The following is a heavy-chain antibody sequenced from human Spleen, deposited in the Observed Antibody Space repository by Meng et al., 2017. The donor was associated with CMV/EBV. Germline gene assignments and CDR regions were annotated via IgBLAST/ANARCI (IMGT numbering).Heavy chain of an antibody. D-gene: IGHD3-16*02. CDR1: SYA. Sequence: SYAMTWVRQAPGKGLELVSLISDSGDSPYYADSVKGRFIISRDNSKNTLYLQMNSLRAEDTAVYYCAKDSRVSFTFGGVIAPTHFDYWGQGTLVTVSS. CDR3: AKDSRVSFTFGGVIAPTHFDY. J-gene: IGHJ4*02. CDR2: ISDSGDSP. V-gene: IGHV3-23*01.